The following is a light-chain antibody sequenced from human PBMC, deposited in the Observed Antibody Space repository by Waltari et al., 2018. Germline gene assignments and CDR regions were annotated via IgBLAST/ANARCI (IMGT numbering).Light chain of an antibody. Sequence: VVMTQSPLSLPVTLGQPASISCRSSQSLVNSDGNTYLSWFQQRPGQSPRRLIYKVSNRDSGVPDRFSGSGSGTDFTLKISRVEAEDVGVYYCMKGTHWPPWTFGQGTKVEIQ. CDR3: MKGTHWPPWT. CDR2: KVS. CDR1: QSLVNSDGNTY. J-gene: IGKJ1*01. V-gene: IGKV2-30*01.